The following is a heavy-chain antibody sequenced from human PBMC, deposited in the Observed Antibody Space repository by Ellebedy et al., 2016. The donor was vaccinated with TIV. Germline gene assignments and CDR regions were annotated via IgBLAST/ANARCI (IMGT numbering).Heavy chain of an antibody. CDR3: ARGRRYSDSSGYYLDY. D-gene: IGHD3-22*01. J-gene: IGHJ4*02. V-gene: IGHV4-4*07. CDR1: GGSISSYY. Sequence: SETLSLXXTVSGGSISSYYWSWIRQPAGKGLEWIGRIYTSGSTNYNPSLKSRVTMSVDTSKNQFSLKLSSVTAADTAIYFCARGRRYSDSSGYYLDYWGQGPLVTVSS. CDR2: IYTSGST.